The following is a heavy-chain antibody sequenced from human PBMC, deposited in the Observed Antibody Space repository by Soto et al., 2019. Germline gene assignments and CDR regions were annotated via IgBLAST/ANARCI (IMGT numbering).Heavy chain of an antibody. J-gene: IGHJ1*01. D-gene: IGHD3-22*01. CDR2: IFYSGST. CDR3: AIYDSSGSRGFQH. Sequence: QVQLQESGPGLVKPSQTLSLTCTVSGGSISSGVYYWSWIRQHPGKGLEWIGYIFYSGSTYYHPSLKSRVTISVDTSKNQFSLKLSSVTAADTAVYYCAIYDSSGSRGFQHWGQGTLITVSS. V-gene: IGHV4-31*03. CDR1: GGSISSGVYY.